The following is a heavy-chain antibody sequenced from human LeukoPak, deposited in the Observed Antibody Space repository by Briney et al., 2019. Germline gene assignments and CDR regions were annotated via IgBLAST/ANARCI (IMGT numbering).Heavy chain of an antibody. Sequence: SETLSLTCTVSGGSISSYYWSWIRQPPGKGLEWIGYIHYSGSINYNPSLKSRVTISVDTSKNQFSLKLSSVTAADTAVYYCAKDSYGDCFITSCYHRGWFDPWGQGTLVTVSS. CDR1: GGSISSYY. V-gene: IGHV4-59*01. CDR2: IHYSGSI. J-gene: IGHJ5*02. D-gene: IGHD2-2*01. CDR3: AKDSYGDCFITSCYHRGWFDP.